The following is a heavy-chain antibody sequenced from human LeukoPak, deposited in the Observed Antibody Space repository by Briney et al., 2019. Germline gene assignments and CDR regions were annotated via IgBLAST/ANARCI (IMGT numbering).Heavy chain of an antibody. Sequence: ASVKVSCKASGYTFTGYYMHWVRQAPGQGLEWMGWINLNSGGTNYAQKFQGRVTMTRDTSISTAYMELSRLRSDDTAVYYCARSTRLTMIVVAYYFDYWGQGTLVTVSS. CDR3: ARSTRLTMIVVAYYFDY. CDR2: INLNSGGT. J-gene: IGHJ4*02. D-gene: IGHD3-22*01. V-gene: IGHV1-2*02. CDR1: GYTFTGYY.